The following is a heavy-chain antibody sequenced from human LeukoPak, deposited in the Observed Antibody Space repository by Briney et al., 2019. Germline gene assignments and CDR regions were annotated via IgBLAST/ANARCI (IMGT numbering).Heavy chain of an antibody. CDR2: ISYDGSNK. D-gene: IGHD6-19*01. Sequence: GGSLRLSCAASGFTFSSYGMHWVRQAPGKGLEWVAVISYDGSNKYYADSVKGRFTISRDNSKNTLYLQMNSLRAEDTAVYYCAKDRQGTSGWYGWGAFDIWGQGTMVTVSS. CDR3: AKDRQGTSGWYGWGAFDI. J-gene: IGHJ3*02. V-gene: IGHV3-30*18. CDR1: GFTFSSYG.